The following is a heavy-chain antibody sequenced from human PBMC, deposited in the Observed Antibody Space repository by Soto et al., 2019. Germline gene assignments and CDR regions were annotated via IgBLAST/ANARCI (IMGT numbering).Heavy chain of an antibody. D-gene: IGHD1-26*01. CDR3: ARDVGGWELTDY. CDR2: IYPGDSDT. J-gene: IGHJ4*02. Sequence: GESLKISCNGSGYSFTTYWIAWVRQMPGKGLEWMGIIYPGDSDTRYSPSFQCQVTISADKSISTSYLQWSSLKAADTAMSYCARDVGGWELTDYWGKGTLVTV. V-gene: IGHV5-51*01. CDR1: GYSFTTYW.